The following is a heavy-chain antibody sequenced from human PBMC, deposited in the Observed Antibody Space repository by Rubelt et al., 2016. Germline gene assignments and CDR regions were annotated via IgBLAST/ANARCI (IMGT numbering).Heavy chain of an antibody. J-gene: IGHJ6*02. CDR3: ARDACGGDCYSPLYGMDV. V-gene: IGHV4-4*07. CDR1: GGSISSYY. D-gene: IGHD2-21*01. Sequence: QVQLQESGPGLVKPSETLSLTCTVSGGSISSYYWSWIRQPAGKGLEWIGRIYTSGSTNYNPSLMSCVSLSVDRSENQSSQKLSCVTAADTAVYYCARDACGGDCYSPLYGMDVWGQGTTVTVSS. CDR2: IYTSGST.